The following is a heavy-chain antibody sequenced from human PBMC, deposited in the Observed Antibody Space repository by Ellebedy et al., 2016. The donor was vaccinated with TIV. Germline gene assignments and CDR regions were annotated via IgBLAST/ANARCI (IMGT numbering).Heavy chain of an antibody. J-gene: IGHJ4*03. CDR1: GFTFSSYD. CDR2: IDTAGDT. D-gene: IGHD2-21*01. V-gene: IGHV3-13*01. CDR3: ARVRFGETAVDY. Sequence: GGSLRLSCAASGFTFSSYDMHWVRQGTGKGLEWVSAIDTAGDTSYPGSVKGRFTISRENAKNSLYLQITSLRAEDTAVYYCARVRFGETAVDYWGQGTLVTVSS.